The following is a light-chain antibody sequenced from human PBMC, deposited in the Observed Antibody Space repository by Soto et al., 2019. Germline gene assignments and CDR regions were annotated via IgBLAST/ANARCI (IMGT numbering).Light chain of an antibody. Sequence: DIQMTQSPSSLSASVGDRITITCRASQNLSSYLNWYQQKPGKAPKLLIYAASSLRSGVPSRFSGSGSGTDFTLTISSLQPEDIATYSCQQSYSTPYSFGQGTKLEI. CDR3: QQSYSTPYS. J-gene: IGKJ2*03. CDR2: AAS. CDR1: QNLSSY. V-gene: IGKV1-39*01.